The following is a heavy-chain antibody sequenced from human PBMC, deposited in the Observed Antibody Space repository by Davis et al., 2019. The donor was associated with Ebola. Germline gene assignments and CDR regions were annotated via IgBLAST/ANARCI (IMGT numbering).Heavy chain of an antibody. J-gene: IGHJ4*02. CDR1: GFTFSSYG. V-gene: IGHV3-33*06. Sequence: GESLKISCAASGFTFSSYGMHWVRQAPDKGLEWVAVIWYDGSRKYYGDSVKGRFTISRDNSNNLLYLQMNSLRAEDTAVYYCAKDPRWLQQPYWGQGTLVTVSS. CDR3: AKDPRWLQQPY. CDR2: IWYDGSRK. D-gene: IGHD5-24*01.